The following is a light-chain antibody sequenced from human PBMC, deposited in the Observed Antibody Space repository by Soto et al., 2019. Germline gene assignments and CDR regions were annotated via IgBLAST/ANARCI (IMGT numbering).Light chain of an antibody. V-gene: IGLV1-40*01. CDR2: GNS. CDR1: SSNIGAGYD. CDR3: QSYDSSLGEV. Sequence: QSVLTQPPSVSGAPGQRVTISCTGSSSNIGAGYDVHWYQQLPGTAPKLLIYGNSNRPSGVPDRCSASKSGTSASLAITGLQAEDEADYYCQSYDSSLGEVFGTGTKLTVL. J-gene: IGLJ1*01.